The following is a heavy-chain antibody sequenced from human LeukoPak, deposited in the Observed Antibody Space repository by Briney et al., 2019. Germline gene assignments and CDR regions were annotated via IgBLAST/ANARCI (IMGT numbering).Heavy chain of an antibody. J-gene: IGHJ4*02. CDR2: INHSGST. Sequence: SETLSLTCAVYGGSFSGYYWSWIRQPPGKGLEWIGEINHSGSTNYNPSLKSRVTISVDTSKNQFSLKLSFVTAADTAVYYCARGGTMVRGVIIPRHYFDYWGQGTLVTVSS. V-gene: IGHV4-34*01. D-gene: IGHD3-10*01. CDR3: ARGGTMVRGVIIPRHYFDY. CDR1: GGSFSGYY.